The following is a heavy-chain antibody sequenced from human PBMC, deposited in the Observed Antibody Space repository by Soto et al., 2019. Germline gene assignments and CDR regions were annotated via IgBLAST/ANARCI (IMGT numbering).Heavy chain of an antibody. J-gene: IGHJ6*03. D-gene: IGHD3-3*01. CDR2: IYYSGST. CDR3: ATRAAHYDFGSGYYYYYYYMDV. V-gene: IGHV4-59*08. Sequence: SETLSLTCTVSGGSISSYYWSWIRQPPGKGLEWIGYIYYSGSTNDNPSLKSRVTISVDTSKNQFSLKLSSVTAAEPAVYYCATRAAHYDFGSGYYYYYYYMDVWGKGTTVTVS. CDR1: GGSISSYY.